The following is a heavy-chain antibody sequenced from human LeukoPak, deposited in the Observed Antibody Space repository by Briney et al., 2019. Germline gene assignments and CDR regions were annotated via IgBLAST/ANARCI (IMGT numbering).Heavy chain of an antibody. V-gene: IGHV5-51*01. CDR1: GYSFSTYW. CDR2: IYPGDSDT. Sequence: GESLKISCKGSGYSFSTYWIGWVRQMPGKGLEWMGIIYPGDSDTRYSPSFQGQVTISADKSISTAYLQWSSLKASDTAIYYCARQTGLAAPVVSYWGLGTLVTVSS. D-gene: IGHD6-25*01. J-gene: IGHJ4*02. CDR3: ARQTGLAAPVVSY.